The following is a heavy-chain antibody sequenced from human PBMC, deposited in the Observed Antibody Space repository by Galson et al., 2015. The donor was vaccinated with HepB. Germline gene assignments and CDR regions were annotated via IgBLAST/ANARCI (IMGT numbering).Heavy chain of an antibody. J-gene: IGHJ4*02. D-gene: IGHD3-22*01. V-gene: IGHV3-21*01. CDR1: GFTFSSYS. CDR2: ISSSSSYI. CDR3: ARVAAEYYDSSGYLYYFDY. Sequence: SLRLSCAASGFTFSSYSMNWVRQAPGKGLEWVSSISSSSSYIYYADSVKGRFTISRDNAKNSLYLQMNSLRAEDTAVYYCARVAAEYYDSSGYLYYFDYWGQGTLVTVSS.